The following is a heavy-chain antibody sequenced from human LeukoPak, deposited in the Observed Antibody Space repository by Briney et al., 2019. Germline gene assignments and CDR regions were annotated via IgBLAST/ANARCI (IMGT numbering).Heavy chain of an antibody. V-gene: IGHV4-61*08. CDR2: IYYISNT. CDR1: GASVGSAGYY. Sequence: SETLSLTCTVSGASVGSAGYYWSWIRQPPGGGLEWIGYIYYISNTNYNPSLKSRVTMSVDPSKSQFSLKLNSVTAADTAVYYCARTQSQSGSYRYYFGYWGQGTLVTVSS. J-gene: IGHJ4*02. D-gene: IGHD1-26*01. CDR3: ARTQSQSGSYRYYFGY.